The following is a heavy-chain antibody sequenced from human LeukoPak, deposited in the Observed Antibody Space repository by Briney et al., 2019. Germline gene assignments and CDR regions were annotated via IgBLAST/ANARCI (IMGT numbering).Heavy chain of an antibody. Sequence: SETLFLTCTVSGGSISSYYWSWIRQPPGKGLEWIGYIYYSGSTNYNPSLKSRVTISVDTSKNQFSLKLSSVTAADTAVYYCAREKRRGYSGYEFDYWGQGTLVTVSS. J-gene: IGHJ4*02. V-gene: IGHV4-59*01. CDR2: IYYSGST. CDR1: GGSISSYY. D-gene: IGHD5-12*01. CDR3: AREKRRGYSGYEFDY.